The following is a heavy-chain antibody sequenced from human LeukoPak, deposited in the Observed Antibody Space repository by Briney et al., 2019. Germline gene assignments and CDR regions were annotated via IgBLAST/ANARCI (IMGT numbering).Heavy chain of an antibody. CDR3: ARNSAAYGGYLNCGMDV. CDR2: IYSGGST. CDR1: GFTVSSNY. V-gene: IGHV3-53*01. J-gene: IGHJ6*02. D-gene: IGHD4-17*01. Sequence: PGGSSRLSCAASGFTVSSNYMSWVRQAPGKGLEWVSVIYSGGSTYYADSVKGRFTISRDNSKNTLYLQMNSLRAEDTAVYYCARNSAAYGGYLNCGMDVWGQGTPVTVSS.